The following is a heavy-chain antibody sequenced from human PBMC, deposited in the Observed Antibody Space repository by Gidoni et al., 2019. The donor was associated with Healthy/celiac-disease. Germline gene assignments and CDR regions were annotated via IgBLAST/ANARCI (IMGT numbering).Heavy chain of an antibody. J-gene: IGHJ6*02. CDR2: ISGSGGST. CDR1: GFTFSSYS. Sequence: EVQLLESGGGLVQPGGSLRLSCAASGFTFSSYSMGGVRQAPGKGLGWVLAISGSGGSTYYADSVKGRFTISRDNSKNTLYLQMNSLRAEDTAVYYCAKLRGPYYYYGMDVWGQGTTVTVSS. D-gene: IGHD3-10*01. CDR3: AKLRGPYYYYGMDV. V-gene: IGHV3-23*01.